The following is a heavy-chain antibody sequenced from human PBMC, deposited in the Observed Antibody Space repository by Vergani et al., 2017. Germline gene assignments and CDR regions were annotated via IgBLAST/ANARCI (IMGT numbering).Heavy chain of an antibody. CDR3: ARDSTHCSSTSCYDWFDP. J-gene: IGHJ5*02. CDR2: IYYSGST. D-gene: IGHD2-2*01. V-gene: IGHV4-59*01. Sequence: QVQLQESGPGLVKPSETLSLTCTVSGGSISSYYWSWIRQPPGKGLEWIGHIYYSGSTNYHPSLKSRVTISVDTSKNQFSLKLSSVTAADTAVYYCARDSTHCSSTSCYDWFDPWGQGTLVTVSS. CDR1: GGSISSYY.